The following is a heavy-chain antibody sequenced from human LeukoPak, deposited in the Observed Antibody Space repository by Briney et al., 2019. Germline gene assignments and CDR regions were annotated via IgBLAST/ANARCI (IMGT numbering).Heavy chain of an antibody. D-gene: IGHD3-22*01. CDR3: ARDPFTYDSSGYYWGSFDY. J-gene: IGHJ4*02. V-gene: IGHV6-1*01. Sequence: SQTLSLTCAISGDSVSSYSAAWNWIRQSPSRGLVWLGRTYYRSKWYNDYAVSGKSRITINPDTSKNQFSLQLNSVTPEDTAVYYCARDPFTYDSSGYYWGSFDYWGQGTLVTVSS. CDR1: GDSVSSYSAA. CDR2: TYYRSKWYN.